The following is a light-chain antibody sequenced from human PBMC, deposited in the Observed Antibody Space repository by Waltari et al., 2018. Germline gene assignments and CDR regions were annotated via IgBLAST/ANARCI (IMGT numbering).Light chain of an antibody. V-gene: IGLV1-44*01. Sequence: QSLLTQPPSISGAPGQRVTISCSGGSSHIGRNSVNLYEQVPGTAPKLLIFRSDQRPSGVSDRFSGSKSGTSASLTITGLLSADEADYICAAWDDSLNAWIFGGGTRLTVL. CDR2: RSD. CDR3: AAWDDSLNAWI. J-gene: IGLJ3*02. CDR1: SSHIGRNS.